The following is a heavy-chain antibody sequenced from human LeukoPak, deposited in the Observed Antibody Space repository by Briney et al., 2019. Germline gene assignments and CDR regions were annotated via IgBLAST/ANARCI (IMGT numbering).Heavy chain of an antibody. CDR3: AKGFKAIVVANWFDP. D-gene: IGHD3-22*01. V-gene: IGHV3-43*02. CDR2: ISGDGGST. CDR1: GFTFDDYA. J-gene: IGHJ5*02. Sequence: PGGSLRLSCAASGFTFDDYAMHWVRQAPGKGLEWVSLISGDGGSTYYADSVKGRFTISRDNSKNSLYLQMNSLRTEDTALYYCAKGFKAIVVANWFDPWGQGALVTVSS.